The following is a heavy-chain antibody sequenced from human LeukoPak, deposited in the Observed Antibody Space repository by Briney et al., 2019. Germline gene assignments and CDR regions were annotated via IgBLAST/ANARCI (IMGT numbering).Heavy chain of an antibody. Sequence: GESLKISCKGSGYSFTSYRIGWVRQMPGKGLEWMGIIYPGDSDTRYSPSFQGQVTISADKSISTASLQWSSLQASDTAMYYCARLMMTTVTPNWFDPWGQGTRVTVSS. CDR2: IYPGDSDT. J-gene: IGHJ5*02. V-gene: IGHV5-51*01. D-gene: IGHD4-17*01. CDR3: ARLMMTTVTPNWFDP. CDR1: GYSFTSYR.